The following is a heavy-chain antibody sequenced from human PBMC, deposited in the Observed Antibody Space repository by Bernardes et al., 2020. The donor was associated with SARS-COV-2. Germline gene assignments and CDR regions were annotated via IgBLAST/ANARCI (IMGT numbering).Heavy chain of an antibody. CDR1: GYIFTGFY. Sequence: ASVKVSCRASGYIFTGFYIHWVRQAPGQQLEWMGMINPNSGDTHYAQKFQDRVTMTRDTSISTAYMQLSRLKSDDTAEYYCARTDMVRGVYRDYWGQGTLVTVSS. CDR3: ARTDMVRGVYRDY. CDR2: INPNSGDT. J-gene: IGHJ4*02. V-gene: IGHV1-2*02. D-gene: IGHD3-10*01.